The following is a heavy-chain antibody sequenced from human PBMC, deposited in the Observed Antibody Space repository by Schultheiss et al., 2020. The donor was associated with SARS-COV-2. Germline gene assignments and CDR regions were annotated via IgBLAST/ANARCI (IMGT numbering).Heavy chain of an antibody. CDR1: GFTFSSYA. CDR2: ISYDGSNK. D-gene: IGHD4-23*01. J-gene: IGHJ5*02. Sequence: GESLKISCAASGFTFSSYAMHWVRQAPGKGLEWVAVISYDGSNKYYADSVKGRFTISRDNSKNTLYLQMNSLRAEDTAVYYCAKVLATVVQPDNWFDPWGQGTLVTVSS. V-gene: IGHV3-30*01. CDR3: AKVLATVVQPDNWFDP.